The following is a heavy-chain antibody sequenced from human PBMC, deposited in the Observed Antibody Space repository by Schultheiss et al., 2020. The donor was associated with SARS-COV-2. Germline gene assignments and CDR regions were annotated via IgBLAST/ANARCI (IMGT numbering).Heavy chain of an antibody. Sequence: SETLSLTCTVSGGSVSSGSDHWSWIRQPPGKGLEWIGYIYYSGNTKYNPSLKSRVTISVDTSKNQFSLKLSSVTAADTAVYYCARGTRGDGYHLNYYYYGMDVWGQGTTVTVSS. CDR1: GGSVSSGSDH. J-gene: IGHJ6*02. V-gene: IGHV4-61*01. D-gene: IGHD5-24*01. CDR3: ARGTRGDGYHLNYYYYGMDV. CDR2: IYYSGNT.